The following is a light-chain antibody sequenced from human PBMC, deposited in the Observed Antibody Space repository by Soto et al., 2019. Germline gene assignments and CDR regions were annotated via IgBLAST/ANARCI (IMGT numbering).Light chain of an antibody. CDR3: LLSYSGARYWV. J-gene: IGLJ3*02. CDR1: TGAVTSGHY. CDR2: DTS. Sequence: QAVVTQEPSLTVSPGGTVTLTCGSSTGAVTSGHYPYWFQQKPGQAPRTLIYDTSNKHSWTPARFSGSLLGGKAALTLSGAQPEDEAEYYCLLSYSGARYWVFGGGNKLTVL. V-gene: IGLV7-46*01.